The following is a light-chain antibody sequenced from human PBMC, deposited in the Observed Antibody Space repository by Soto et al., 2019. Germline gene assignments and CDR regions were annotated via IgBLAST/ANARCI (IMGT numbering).Light chain of an antibody. CDR3: QQINSYPLT. CDR1: QGISSY. V-gene: IGKV1-9*01. Sequence: DIQLTQSPSFLSAAVGDRVTITCRASQGISSYLAWYQHKPGKAPKLLIYAASTLQSGVPSRFSGSGSGTEFTLPISSLQPEDFATYYCQQINSYPLTFGGGTKV. J-gene: IGKJ4*01. CDR2: AAS.